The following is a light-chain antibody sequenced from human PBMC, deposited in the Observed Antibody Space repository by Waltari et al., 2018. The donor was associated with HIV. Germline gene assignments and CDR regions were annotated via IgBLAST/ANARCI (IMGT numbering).Light chain of an antibody. J-gene: IGLJ2*01. CDR1: YSNIGTDV. CDR3: AAWDDSLNALL. CDR2: SNN. Sequence: QSVLTQPPSASGTPGQRVTISCSGSYSNIGTDVVNWYQQLPGTAPKLLIYSNNHRPSGVPDRFSGSKSGTSASLAISWLQSEDEAAYYCAAWDDSLNALLFGGGTKLTVL. V-gene: IGLV1-44*01.